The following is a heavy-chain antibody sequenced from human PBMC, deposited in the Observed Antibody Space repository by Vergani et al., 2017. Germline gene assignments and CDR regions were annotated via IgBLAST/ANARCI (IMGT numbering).Heavy chain of an antibody. CDR3: ARGYSSSWYNY. Sequence: QLHLQESGPGLVKPSETLSLTCTVSGGSITSSSYYWGWIRQPPGKGLEWIGNIYHSGGAYYNPSLKGRVTISVDTSKNQFSLEVTSVTAADTAVYYCARGYSSSWYNYWGQGTLVTVSS. D-gene: IGHD6-13*01. J-gene: IGHJ4*02. CDR1: GGSITSSSYY. CDR2: IYHSGGA. V-gene: IGHV4-39*01.